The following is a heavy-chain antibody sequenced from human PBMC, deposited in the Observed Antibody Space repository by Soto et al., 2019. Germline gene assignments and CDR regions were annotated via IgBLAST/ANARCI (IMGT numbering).Heavy chain of an antibody. CDR1: GGTFRTSA. J-gene: IGHJ6*02. Sequence: QVQLVQSGAEVKKPGSSVKVSCKASGGTFRTSAISWVRQAPGQGLEWVGGIMPVFRRPKYAQNFQGRVTITADESTSTAYMELSSLKSDDTAVYYCARYKDRLQLGGNYYYILDVWGQGTAVTVSS. CDR2: IMPVFRRP. D-gene: IGHD1-1*01. CDR3: ARYKDRLQLGGNYYYILDV. V-gene: IGHV1-69*12.